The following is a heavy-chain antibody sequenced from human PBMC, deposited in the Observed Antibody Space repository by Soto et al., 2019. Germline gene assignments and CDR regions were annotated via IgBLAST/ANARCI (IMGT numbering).Heavy chain of an antibody. CDR2: IDSGDGTT. Sequence: PXVCLRLSCTGSGFDFGDYYVSWIRQAPGKGLEWVSYIDSGDGTTYYTDSVKGRFTISRDNAKKTVYLQMSSLRVEDTALYYCVRTYYSSSWFPFDRWGQGTLVTVSS. J-gene: IGHJ4*02. V-gene: IGHV3-11*01. D-gene: IGHD6-13*01. CDR1: GFDFGDYY. CDR3: VRTYYSSSWFPFDR.